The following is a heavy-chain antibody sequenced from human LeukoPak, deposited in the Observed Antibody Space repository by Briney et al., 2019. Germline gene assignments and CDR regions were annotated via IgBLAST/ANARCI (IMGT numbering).Heavy chain of an antibody. V-gene: IGHV3-23*01. CDR1: RFSFSAYP. CDR3: APGGGSYFFDY. J-gene: IGHJ4*02. D-gene: IGHD2-15*01. Sequence: GGSLRLSCEASRFSFSAYPMGWVRQAPGKGLEWVSTISGSGGNTYYADSVKGRFTISRDNSKNTLYLQMNSLRAEDTAVYYCAPGGGSYFFDYWGQGTLVTVFS. CDR2: ISGSGGNT.